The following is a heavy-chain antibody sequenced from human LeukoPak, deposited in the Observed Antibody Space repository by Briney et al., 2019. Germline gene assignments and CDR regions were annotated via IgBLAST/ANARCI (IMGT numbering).Heavy chain of an antibody. V-gene: IGHV4-39*01. Sequence: SETLSLTCTVSGGSISSSSYSWGWIRQPPGKGLEWIGSIYYSGSTYYNPSLKSRVTISVDTSKNQFSLKLSSVTAADTAVYYCARLTYYDFWSGLNWFDPWGQGTLVTVSS. CDR2: IYYSGST. J-gene: IGHJ5*02. D-gene: IGHD3-3*01. CDR3: ARLTYYDFWSGLNWFDP. CDR1: GGSISSSSYS.